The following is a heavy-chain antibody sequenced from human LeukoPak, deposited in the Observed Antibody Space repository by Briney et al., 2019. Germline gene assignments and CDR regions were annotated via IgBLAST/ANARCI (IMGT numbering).Heavy chain of an antibody. Sequence: GASVKVSCKASGYTFTSYGISWVRQAPGRGLEWMGWISAYNGNTNYAQKLQGRVTMTRDTSTSTVYMELSSLRSEDTAVYYCARDESGNTVTSNFDTGAREPWSPSPQ. CDR1: GYTFTSYG. CDR2: ISAYNGNT. CDR3: ARDESGNTVTSNFDT. D-gene: IGHD4-17*01. V-gene: IGHV1-18*01. J-gene: IGHJ4*02.